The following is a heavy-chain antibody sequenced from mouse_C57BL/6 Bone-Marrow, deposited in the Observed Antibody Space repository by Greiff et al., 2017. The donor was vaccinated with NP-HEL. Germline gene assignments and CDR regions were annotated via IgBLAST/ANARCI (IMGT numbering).Heavy chain of an antibody. CDR2: INPNNGGT. CDR1: GYTFTDYY. Sequence: EVQLQQSGPELVKPGASVKISCKASGYTFTDYYMNWVKQSHGKSLEWIGDINPNNGGTSYNQKFKGKATLTVDKSSSTAYMELRSLTSEDSAVYYGEREGWGGDYPYYFDYWGQGTTLTVSS. J-gene: IGHJ2*01. V-gene: IGHV1-26*01. CDR3: EREGWGGDYPYYFDY. D-gene: IGHD2-4*01.